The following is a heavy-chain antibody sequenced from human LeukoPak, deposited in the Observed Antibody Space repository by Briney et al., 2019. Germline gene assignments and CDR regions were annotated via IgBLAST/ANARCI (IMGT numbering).Heavy chain of an antibody. Sequence: SVKVSCKASGGTFSSYTISWVRQAPGQGLEWMGRIIPILGIANYAQKFQGRVTITADKSTSTAYMELSSLRSEDTAVYYCARDSTPRSEWSPYYYYYMDVWGKGTTVTVSS. CDR1: GGTFSSYT. J-gene: IGHJ6*03. V-gene: IGHV1-69*04. CDR2: IIPILGIA. CDR3: ARDSTPRSEWSPYYYYYMDV. D-gene: IGHD3-3*01.